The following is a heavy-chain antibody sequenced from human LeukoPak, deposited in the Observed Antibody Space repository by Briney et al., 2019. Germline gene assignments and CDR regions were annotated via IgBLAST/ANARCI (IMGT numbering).Heavy chain of an antibody. CDR2: INPNSGGT. Sequence: ASVKVSCKASGYTFTGYYMHWVRQAPGQGLEWMGWINPNSGGTNYAQKFQGRVTMTRDTSISTVYMELSRLRSDDTAVYYCARDPAGSYGSYYYYYYMDVWGKGTTVTVS. J-gene: IGHJ6*03. D-gene: IGHD5-18*01. V-gene: IGHV1-2*02. CDR1: GYTFTGYY. CDR3: ARDPAGSYGSYYYYYYMDV.